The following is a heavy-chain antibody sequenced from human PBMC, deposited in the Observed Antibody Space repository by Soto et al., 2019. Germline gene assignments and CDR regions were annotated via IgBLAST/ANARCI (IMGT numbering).Heavy chain of an antibody. CDR1: GFTFSSYA. CDR3: AKDGYGSGGSCYREYFQH. Sequence: PGGSLRLSCAASGFTFSSYAMSWVRQAPGKGLEWVSAISGSGGSTYYADSVKGRFTISRDNSKNTLYLQMNSLRAEDTAVYYCAKDGYGSGGSCYREYFQHWGQGTLVTVSS. V-gene: IGHV3-23*01. CDR2: ISGSGGST. J-gene: IGHJ1*01. D-gene: IGHD2-15*01.